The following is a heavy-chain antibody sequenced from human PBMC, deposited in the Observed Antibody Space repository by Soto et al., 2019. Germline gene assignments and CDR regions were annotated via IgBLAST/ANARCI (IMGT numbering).Heavy chain of an antibody. Sequence: SGGSLRLSCAASGFTFSSYAMSWVRQAPGKGLEWVSAISGSGGSTYYADSVKGRFTISRDNSKNTLYLQMNSLRAEDTAVYYCAREKIYDSSGYYYDVGYYGMDVWGQGTTVTVSS. D-gene: IGHD3-22*01. CDR3: AREKIYDSSGYYYDVGYYGMDV. CDR1: GFTFSSYA. CDR2: ISGSGGST. J-gene: IGHJ6*02. V-gene: IGHV3-23*01.